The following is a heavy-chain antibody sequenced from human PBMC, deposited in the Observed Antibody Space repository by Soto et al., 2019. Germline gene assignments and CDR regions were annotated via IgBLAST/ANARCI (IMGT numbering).Heavy chain of an antibody. V-gene: IGHV2-26*01. Sequence: QVTLKESGPVLVKPTEPLTLRCTVSGLSITDSEMGVSWIRQPPGPPLEWLAHIDSSGEKSYRTFLKSRLAISKDTSKSQIVLTMTNMDPADTATYYCARRHLAVAVSPWFDPGGQGIPVTVSS. J-gene: IGHJ5*02. CDR1: GLSITDSEMG. CDR2: IDSSGEK. CDR3: ARRHLAVAVSPWFDP. D-gene: IGHD6-19*01.